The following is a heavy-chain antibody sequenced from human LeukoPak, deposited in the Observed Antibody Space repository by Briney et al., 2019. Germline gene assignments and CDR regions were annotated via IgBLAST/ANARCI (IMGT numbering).Heavy chain of an antibody. CDR1: GFTFSSYA. V-gene: IGHV3-23*01. Sequence: GGSLRLSCAASGFTFSSYAMSWVRQAPGKGLEWVSAISGSGGSTYYADSVKGRFTISRDNSKNTLYLQMNSLRAEDTAVYYCAKDHYDFWSGYRAAYYFDYWGQGTLVTVSS. CDR2: ISGSGGST. J-gene: IGHJ4*02. D-gene: IGHD3-3*01. CDR3: AKDHYDFWSGYRAAYYFDY.